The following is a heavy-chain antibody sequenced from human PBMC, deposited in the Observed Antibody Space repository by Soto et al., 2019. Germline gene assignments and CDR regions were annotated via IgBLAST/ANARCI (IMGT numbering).Heavy chain of an antibody. Sequence: GESLKISCKGSVYSFTSYWIAWVRQMPVKGLEWMGIIYPCDSDARYSPSFQGQVTMAADKSVSTAYLQWSSLKASDTAMYYCARPRSGGYRHEYYGMEVWGKGTKVTVSS. J-gene: IGHJ6*04. CDR1: VYSFTSYW. V-gene: IGHV5-51*01. CDR3: ARPRSGGYRHEYYGMEV. D-gene: IGHD3-10*01. CDR2: IYPCDSDA.